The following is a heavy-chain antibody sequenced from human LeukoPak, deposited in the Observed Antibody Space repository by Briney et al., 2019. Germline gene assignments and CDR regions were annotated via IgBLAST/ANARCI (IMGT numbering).Heavy chain of an antibody. J-gene: IGHJ4*02. CDR1: GGSFSGFS. D-gene: IGHD6-13*01. CDR3: ASGGRGAAARLLVY. CDR2: INHSGRT. Sequence: SETLSLTCAVYGGSFSGFSWNWIRQPPGKGLEWIGEINHSGRTKYNPSLKSRVTISLDTSKSQFSLKLSSVTAADTATYYCASGGRGAAARLLVYWGQGTLVTVSS. V-gene: IGHV4-34*01.